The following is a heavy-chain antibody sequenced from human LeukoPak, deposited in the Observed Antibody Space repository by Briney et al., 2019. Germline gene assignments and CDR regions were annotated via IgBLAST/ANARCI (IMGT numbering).Heavy chain of an antibody. Sequence: SETLPLTCTVSGGSISSFNWSWIRQAPGKGLECIGYIDYRGNTNYNPSLKCRVTISVDTSKNQFSLKLNSVTAADTAIYFCARHFGTRFDYWGQGTLVTVSS. J-gene: IGHJ4*02. V-gene: IGHV4-59*08. CDR3: ARHFGTRFDY. CDR2: IDYRGNT. D-gene: IGHD3-10*01. CDR1: GGSISSFN.